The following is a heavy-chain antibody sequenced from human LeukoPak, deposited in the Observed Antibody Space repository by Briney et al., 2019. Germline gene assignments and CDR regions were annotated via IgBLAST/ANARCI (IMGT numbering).Heavy chain of an antibody. Sequence: GASVTVSFKCSVYTFTSYDIDWVRQATGQGLEWVGWMNPNSGNTGYAQKFQGRVTMSRNTSISTAYMELSSLRSEDTAVYYCARGRGNGWYIDYWGQGTLVTVSS. CDR2: MNPNSGNT. J-gene: IGHJ4*02. D-gene: IGHD6-19*01. CDR3: ARGRGNGWYIDY. CDR1: VYTFTSYD. V-gene: IGHV1-8*01.